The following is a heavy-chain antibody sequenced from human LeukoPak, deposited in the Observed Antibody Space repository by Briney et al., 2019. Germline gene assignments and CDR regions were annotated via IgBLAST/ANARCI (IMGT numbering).Heavy chain of an antibody. CDR1: GFTFSSYA. D-gene: IGHD1-26*01. CDR2: ISGSGGST. J-gene: IGHJ6*03. CDR3: AEAGGSYYIQRHMDV. Sequence: GGSLRLSCAASGFTFSSYAMSWVRQAPGKGLEWVSAISGSGGSTYYADSVKGRFTISRDNSKNTLYLQMNSLRAEDTAVYYCAEAGGSYYIQRHMDVWGKGTTVTVSS. V-gene: IGHV3-23*01.